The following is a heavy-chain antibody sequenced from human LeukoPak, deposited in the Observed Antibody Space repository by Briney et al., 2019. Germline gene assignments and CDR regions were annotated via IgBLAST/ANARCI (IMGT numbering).Heavy chain of an antibody. CDR2: IIPIFGTA. D-gene: IGHD1-7*01. J-gene: IGHJ5*02. CDR1: GGTFSSNA. Sequence: ASVKVSCKASGGTFSSNAISWVRQAPGQGLEWMGGIIPIFGTANYAQKFQGRVTITTDESTSTAYMELGSLRSEDTAVYYCASLITGTTFGVVWFDPWGQGTLVTVSS. CDR3: ASLITGTTFGVVWFDP. V-gene: IGHV1-69*05.